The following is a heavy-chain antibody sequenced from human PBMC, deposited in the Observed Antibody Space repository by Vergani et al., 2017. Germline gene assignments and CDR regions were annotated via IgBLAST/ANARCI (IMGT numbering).Heavy chain of an antibody. V-gene: IGHV3-21*02. CDR3: ASSYGSGSYRYFDY. J-gene: IGHJ4*02. CDR1: GFTFSSYS. Sequence: EVQLVESGGGLVKPGGSLRLSCAASGFTFSSYSMNWVRQAPGKGLEWVSSISESTRYIYYADSVKGRFTIPRDNAKNSVYLQMNSLRAEDTAVYYCASSYGSGSYRYFDYWGQGTLVTVSS. CDR2: ISESTRYI. D-gene: IGHD3-10*01.